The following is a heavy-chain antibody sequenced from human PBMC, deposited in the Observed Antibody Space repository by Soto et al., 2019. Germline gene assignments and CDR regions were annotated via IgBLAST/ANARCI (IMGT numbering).Heavy chain of an antibody. Sequence: QITLKESGPTLVKPTQTLTLTCTFSGFSLSPSGVGVGWIRQPPGKALECLAVIYWDDDKRYSPSLKSRLTITKDTSKNQVVLTMTNMDPVDTATYYCAYKPRGHFDFWGQGALVTVSS. CDR3: AYKPRGHFDF. V-gene: IGHV2-5*02. J-gene: IGHJ4*02. CDR1: GFSLSPSGVG. D-gene: IGHD3-10*01. CDR2: IYWDDDK.